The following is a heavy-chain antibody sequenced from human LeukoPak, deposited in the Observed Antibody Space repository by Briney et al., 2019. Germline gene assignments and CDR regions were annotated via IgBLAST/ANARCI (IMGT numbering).Heavy chain of an antibody. J-gene: IGHJ3*02. CDR1: RGTFSSYT. CDR3: ARAGRYCSSTSCYGDAFDI. CDR2: IIPILGIA. V-gene: IGHV1-69*02. Sequence: ASVKVSCKASRGTFSSYTISWVRQAPGQGLEWMGRIIPILGIANYAQKFQGRVTITADKSTSKAYMELSSLRSEDTAVYYCARAGRYCSSTSCYGDAFDIWGQGTMVTVSS. D-gene: IGHD2-2*01.